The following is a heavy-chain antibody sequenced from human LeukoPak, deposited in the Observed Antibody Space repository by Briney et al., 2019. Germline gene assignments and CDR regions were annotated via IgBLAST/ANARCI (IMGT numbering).Heavy chain of an antibody. CDR3: ARESNYYYYYYYMDV. CDR2: IYTSGST. J-gene: IGHJ6*03. V-gene: IGHV4-39*07. CDR1: GGSISSSSYY. D-gene: IGHD4/OR15-4a*01. Sequence: KTSETLSLTCTVSGGSISSSSYYWGWIRQPPGKGLEWIGSIYTSGSTNYNPSLKRRVTISVDTSKNQFSLKLSSVTAADTAVYYCARESNYYYYYYYMDVWGKGTTVTISS.